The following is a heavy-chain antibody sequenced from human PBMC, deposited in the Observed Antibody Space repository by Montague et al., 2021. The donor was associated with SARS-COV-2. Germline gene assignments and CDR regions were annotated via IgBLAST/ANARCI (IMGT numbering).Heavy chain of an antibody. V-gene: IGHV4-39*01. CDR2: ICYSGSP. CDR1: GGSISSYSYY. J-gene: IGHJ4*02. Sequence: SETLSLTCTVSGGSISSYSYYWGWLRPPPGKGLEWIVSICYSGSPYYNPSLKSRITIYVATSKNPFSLKLSSVTAADTAVYYCARERGSGSYLVYWGQGTLVTVSS. CDR3: ARERGSGSYLVY. D-gene: IGHD3-10*01.